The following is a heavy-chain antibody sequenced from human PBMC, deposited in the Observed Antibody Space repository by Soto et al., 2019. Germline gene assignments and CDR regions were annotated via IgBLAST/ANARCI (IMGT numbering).Heavy chain of an antibody. CDR3: ARGVRYSGTYYAAFDI. D-gene: IGHD1-26*01. CDR2: INSDESTT. Sequence: SGGSLRLSCEASGFTFITYWMHWVLQAPWKGLVWVSRINSDESTTNYADSVKGRFTISRDNAKNTLYLQMNSLRAEDTAVYYCARGVRYSGTYYAAFDIWGQGTMVTVSS. V-gene: IGHV3-74*01. CDR1: GFTFITYW. J-gene: IGHJ3*02.